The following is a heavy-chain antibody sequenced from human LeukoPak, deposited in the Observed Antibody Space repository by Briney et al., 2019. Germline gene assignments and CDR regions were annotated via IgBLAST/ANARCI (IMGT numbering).Heavy chain of an antibody. Sequence: GGSLRLSCAASGFTFSSYSMNWVRQAPGKGLEWVSSISGSSSYIYYADSVKGRFTISRDNAKKSLYLQMNSLRAGDTAVYYCARGYRGEVRGVIIGTFDYWGQGTLVTVSS. V-gene: IGHV3-21*01. J-gene: IGHJ4*02. CDR2: ISGSSSYI. D-gene: IGHD3-10*01. CDR3: ARGYRGEVRGVIIGTFDY. CDR1: GFTFSSYS.